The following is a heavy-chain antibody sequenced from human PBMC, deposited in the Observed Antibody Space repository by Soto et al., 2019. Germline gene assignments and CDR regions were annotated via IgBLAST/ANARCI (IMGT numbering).Heavy chain of an antibody. Sequence: QVQLVQSGAEVKKPGASVKVSCKASGYTFTSYVISWVRQAPGQGLEWMGWISAYNGNTNYAQKLQGRVTMTTDASTSTAYMELRSLRSDDTAVYYCASYRAQLVLYGMDVWGQGTTVTVSS. CDR3: ASYRAQLVLYGMDV. D-gene: IGHD6-13*01. CDR1: GYTFTSYV. CDR2: ISAYNGNT. J-gene: IGHJ6*02. V-gene: IGHV1-18*01.